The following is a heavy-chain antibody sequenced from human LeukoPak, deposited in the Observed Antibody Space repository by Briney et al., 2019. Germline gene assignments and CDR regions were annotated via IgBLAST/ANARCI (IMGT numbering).Heavy chain of an antibody. J-gene: IGHJ4*02. D-gene: IGHD6-6*01. Sequence: PSETLSLTCTVSGVSISSSNSYWGWIRQPPGKGLGWIVSMYYCDTTYYKPSLRSRVTISVDPSKNPFYLRLTSVTAADSAMYYCARESSSSPDYWGQGTLVTVSS. V-gene: IGHV4-39*07. CDR2: MYYCDTT. CDR3: ARESSSSPDY. CDR1: GVSISSSNSY.